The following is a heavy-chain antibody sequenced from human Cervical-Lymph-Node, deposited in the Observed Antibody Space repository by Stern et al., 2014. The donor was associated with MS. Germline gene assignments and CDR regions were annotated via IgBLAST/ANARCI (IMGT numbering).Heavy chain of an antibody. CDR1: GGSISSGSYY. Sequence: QVQLQESGPGLVKPSQTLSLTCTVSGGSISSGSYYWSWIRQPAGKGLEWIGRIYTSGSTKPNPSLKSRVTIPADTPKNQFSLKLSSVTAADTAVYYCARETVAADNNWFDPWGQGTLVTVSS. CDR3: ARETVAADNNWFDP. CDR2: IYTSGST. V-gene: IGHV4-61*02. J-gene: IGHJ5*02. D-gene: IGHD6-19*01.